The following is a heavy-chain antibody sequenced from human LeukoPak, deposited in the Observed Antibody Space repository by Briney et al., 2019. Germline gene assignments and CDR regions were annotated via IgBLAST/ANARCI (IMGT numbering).Heavy chain of an antibody. CDR1: GFTFSSYS. V-gene: IGHV3-48*02. D-gene: IGHD2-15*01. Sequence: GVTLRLSCAASGFTFSSYSMKWVRQAPGKGLEWGSYISSSSSTIYYADSVKVRFTISRDNAKNSLYLQMNSLRDEDTAVYYGAREVVVAATDWFDPWGQGTLVTVSS. CDR2: ISSSSSTI. CDR3: AREVVVAATDWFDP. J-gene: IGHJ5*02.